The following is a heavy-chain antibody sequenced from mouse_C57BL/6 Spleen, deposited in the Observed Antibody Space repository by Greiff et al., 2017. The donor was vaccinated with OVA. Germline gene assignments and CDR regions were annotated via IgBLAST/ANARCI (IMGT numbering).Heavy chain of an antibody. Sequence: EVKLMESGGGLVKPGGSLKLSCAASGFTFSDYGMHWVRQAPEKGLEWVAYISSGSSTIYYADTVKGRFTISRDNAKNTLFLQMTSLRSEDTAMYYCARNGYFTLYYFDYWGQGTTLTVSS. J-gene: IGHJ2*01. CDR3: ARNGYFTLYYFDY. CDR2: ISSGSSTI. CDR1: GFTFSDYG. V-gene: IGHV5-17*01. D-gene: IGHD2-3*01.